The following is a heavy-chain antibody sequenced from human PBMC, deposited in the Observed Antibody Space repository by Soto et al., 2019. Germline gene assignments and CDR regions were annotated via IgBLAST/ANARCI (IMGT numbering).Heavy chain of an antibody. V-gene: IGHV4-61*01. Sequence: SETLSLTCSVSGVPVSSGSYYWSWIRQPPGKGLEWVGKIYYSGTTNYNPSLKSRVTMSVDKPKNQFSLNLTSVTAADTAVYYCARVISSRDEYFDYWGQGTVVTVSS. CDR1: GVPVSSGSYY. D-gene: IGHD2-2*01. CDR3: ARVISSRDEYFDY. J-gene: IGHJ4*02. CDR2: IYYSGTT.